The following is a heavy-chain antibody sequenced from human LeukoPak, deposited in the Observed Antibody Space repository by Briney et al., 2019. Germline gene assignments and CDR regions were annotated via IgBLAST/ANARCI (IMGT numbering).Heavy chain of an antibody. CDR1: GFTFRNYG. CDR2: ISGSGDST. J-gene: IGHJ4*02. CDR3: AKGRGGWYFYYFDY. V-gene: IGHV3-23*01. Sequence: GGSLRLSCAVSGFTFRNYGMSWVRQAPGKGLEWVSAISGSGDSTYYTDSVKGRFTISRDNAKNTLFLQMSSLRDEDTAIYYCAKGRGGWYFYYFDYWGQGTLVSVSS. D-gene: IGHD6-19*01.